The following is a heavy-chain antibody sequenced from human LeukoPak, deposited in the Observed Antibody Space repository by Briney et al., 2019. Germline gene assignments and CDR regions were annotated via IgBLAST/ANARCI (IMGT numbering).Heavy chain of an antibody. CDR2: IYHSGST. J-gene: IGHJ5*02. CDR1: GYSISSGYY. CDR3: ARVVATVPES. V-gene: IGHV4-38-2*02. Sequence: SETLSLTCTVSGYSISSGYYWGWIRQPPGKGLEWIGSIYHSGSTNYNPSLKSRVTISVDKSKNQFSLKLSSVTAADTAVYYCARVVATVPESWGQGTLVTVSS. D-gene: IGHD5-12*01.